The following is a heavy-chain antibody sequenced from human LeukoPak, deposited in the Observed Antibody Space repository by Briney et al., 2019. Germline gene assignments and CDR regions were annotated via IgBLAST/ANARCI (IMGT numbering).Heavy chain of an antibody. Sequence: SETLSLTRTVSDGSDINSSYYWGWIRQPPGKGLEWIASIYYSGTTYYNPSLKSRATISLETSKRQFSLKLRSVTAADTAIFYCARTVGISSGGIAFDIWGQGTMVTVSS. CDR3: ARTVGISSGGIAFDI. J-gene: IGHJ3*02. CDR2: IYYSGTT. D-gene: IGHD1-14*01. V-gene: IGHV4-39*07. CDR1: DGSDINSSYY.